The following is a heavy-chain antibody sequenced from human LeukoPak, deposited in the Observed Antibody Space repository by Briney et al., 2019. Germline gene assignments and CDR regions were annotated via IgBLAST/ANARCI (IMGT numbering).Heavy chain of an antibody. V-gene: IGHV1-18*01. CDR2: ISAYNGNT. Sequence: ASVKVSCKASGYTFSHDGLSRVRQAPGQGLEWMGWISAYNGNTNYAQKLQGRVTMTTDTSTSTAYMELRSVTSDVTAVYYCARARGGYFDWLLNYWGQGTLVTVSS. CDR1: GYTFSHDG. CDR3: ARARGGYFDWLLNY. D-gene: IGHD3-9*01. J-gene: IGHJ4*02.